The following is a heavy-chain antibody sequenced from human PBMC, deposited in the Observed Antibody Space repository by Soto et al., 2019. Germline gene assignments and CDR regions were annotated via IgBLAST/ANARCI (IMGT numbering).Heavy chain of an antibody. Sequence: ASVKVSCKVSGYTLTELSMHWVRQAPGKGLEWMGGFDPEDGETIYAQKFQGRVTMTKDTSTDTAYTELSSLRSEDTAVYYCATARPTMNYYYYYMDVWGKGTTVTVSS. J-gene: IGHJ6*03. CDR3: ATARPTMNYYYYYMDV. CDR1: GYTLTELS. V-gene: IGHV1-24*01. D-gene: IGHD2-2*01. CDR2: FDPEDGET.